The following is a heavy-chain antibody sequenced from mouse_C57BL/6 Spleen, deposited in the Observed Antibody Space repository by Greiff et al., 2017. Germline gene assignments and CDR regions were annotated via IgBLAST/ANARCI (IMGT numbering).Heavy chain of an antibody. Sequence: VKLMESGAELVRPGTSVKMSCKASGYTFTNYWIGWAKQRPGHGLEWIGDIYPGGGYTNYNEKFKGKATLTADKSSSTAYMQFSSLTSEDSAIYYCAGRGYGRVYAMDYWGQGTSVTVSS. CDR3: AGRGYGRVYAMDY. V-gene: IGHV1-63*01. CDR1: GYTFTNYW. J-gene: IGHJ4*01. D-gene: IGHD1-1*01. CDR2: IYPGGGYT.